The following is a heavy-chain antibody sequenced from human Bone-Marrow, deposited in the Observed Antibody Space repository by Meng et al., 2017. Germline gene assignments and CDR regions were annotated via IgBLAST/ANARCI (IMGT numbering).Heavy chain of an antibody. J-gene: IGHJ4*02. D-gene: IGHD7-27*01. CDR2: ISWDGGST. Sequence: GGSLKISCAASGFTFDDYAMHWVRQAPGKGLEWVSLISWDGGSTYYADSVKGRFTISRDNSKNSLYLQMNSLRAEDTALYYCAKGDWGLGYYFDYWGQGTLVTVSS. CDR3: AKGDWGLGYYFDY. V-gene: IGHV3-43D*03. CDR1: GFTFDDYA.